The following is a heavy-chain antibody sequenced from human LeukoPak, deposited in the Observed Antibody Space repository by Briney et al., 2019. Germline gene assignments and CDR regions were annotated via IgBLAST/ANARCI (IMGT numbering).Heavy chain of an antibody. CDR3: ARRQYFESSAYNFNYFDF. Sequence: GESLQISCKGSEYFFSSYWNAWVRQTPGKGLEWMAIIYPGDSETRYSPSFQGQVTISADKSISTAYLQWSGLKASDTAMYYCARRQYFESSAYNFNYFDFWGQGTLVTVSS. D-gene: IGHD3-16*01. J-gene: IGHJ4*02. V-gene: IGHV5-51*01. CDR1: EYFFSSYW. CDR2: IYPGDSET.